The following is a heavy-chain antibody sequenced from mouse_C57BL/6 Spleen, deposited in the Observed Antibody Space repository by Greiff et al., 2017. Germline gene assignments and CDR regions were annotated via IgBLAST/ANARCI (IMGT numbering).Heavy chain of an antibody. Sequence: QVQLQQSGPELVKPGASVKISCKASGYAFSSSWMNWVKQRPGKGLEWIGRLYPGDGDTNYNGKFKGKATLTADKSSSTAYMQLSSLTSEDSAVYFCFYYDRDYWGQGTTLTVSS. CDR1: GYAFSSSW. D-gene: IGHD2-4*01. CDR3: FYYDRDY. J-gene: IGHJ2*01. CDR2: LYPGDGDT. V-gene: IGHV1-82*01.